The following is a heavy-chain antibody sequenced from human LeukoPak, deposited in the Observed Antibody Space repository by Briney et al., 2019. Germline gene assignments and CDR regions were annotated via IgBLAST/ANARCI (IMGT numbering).Heavy chain of an antibody. Sequence: GGSLRLSCAASGFTFSTYWMSWVRQAPGKGLEWVANIKQDGNDKYYVASQKGGFTISRDNAKNSLFLQMNSLIAEDTAVYYCARVNYVCGIGNYYYMDVWGKGTTVTISS. V-gene: IGHV3-7*01. D-gene: IGHD3-16*01. CDR2: IKQDGNDK. CDR3: ARVNYVCGIGNYYYMDV. J-gene: IGHJ6*03. CDR1: GFTFSTYW.